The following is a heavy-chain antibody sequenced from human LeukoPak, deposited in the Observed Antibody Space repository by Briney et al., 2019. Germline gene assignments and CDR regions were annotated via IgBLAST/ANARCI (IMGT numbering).Heavy chain of an antibody. D-gene: IGHD2-15*01. CDR2: FSAYNGNT. CDR1: GYTFTSYG. Sequence: ASVKVSCKASGYTFTSYGINWVRQAPGQGLEWMGWFSAYNGNTNYAQKLRGSVTMTIDTSTSTAYMELRSLRSDDTAVYYCARGGYCSGGSCYFFYGMDVWGKGTTVTVSS. CDR3: ARGGYCSGGSCYFFYGMDV. V-gene: IGHV1-18*04. J-gene: IGHJ6*04.